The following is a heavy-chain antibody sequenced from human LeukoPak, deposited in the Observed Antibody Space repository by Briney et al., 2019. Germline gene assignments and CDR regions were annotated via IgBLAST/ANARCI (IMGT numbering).Heavy chain of an antibody. J-gene: IGHJ5*01. D-gene: IGHD1-20*01. V-gene: IGHV4-39*01. CDR3: ARHALITVISTYNWFDS. Sequence: SETLSLTCSVSGASVSSITYYGGWIRLPPGKGLEWIGSIHHTGSTYYNPSLKSRVAISVDTSKNQFSLKLDSVTAADTAVYYCARHALITVISTYNWFDSWGQGTLVTVSS. CDR1: GASVSSITYY. CDR2: IHHTGST.